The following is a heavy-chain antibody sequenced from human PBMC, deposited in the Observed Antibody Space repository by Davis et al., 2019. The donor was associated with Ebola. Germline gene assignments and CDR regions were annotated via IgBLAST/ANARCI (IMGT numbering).Heavy chain of an antibody. D-gene: IGHD4-11*01. CDR1: GYTFTSYA. Sequence: ASVKVSCKASGYTFTSYAMHWVRQAPGQRLEWMGWINAGNGNTKYSQKFQGRVTITRDTSASTAYMELSSLRSEDTAVYYCARPNSVTTRFGNWFDPWGQGTLVTVSS. V-gene: IGHV1-3*01. CDR3: ARPNSVTTRFGNWFDP. CDR2: INAGNGNT. J-gene: IGHJ5*02.